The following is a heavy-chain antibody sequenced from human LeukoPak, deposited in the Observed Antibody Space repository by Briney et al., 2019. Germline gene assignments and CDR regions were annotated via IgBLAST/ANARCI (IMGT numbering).Heavy chain of an antibody. D-gene: IGHD4-11*01. J-gene: IGHJ4*02. CDR3: AREVTGN. CDR1: GYSISSGYY. CDR2: IYHSGRT. Sequence: YPSETLSLTCTVSGYSISSGYYWGWIRQAPGKGLEWIGSIYHSGRTYYNPSLKSRVTISVDTSKNQFSLKLSSVTAEDTTVYYCAREVTGNWGQGTLVTVAS. V-gene: IGHV4-38-2*02.